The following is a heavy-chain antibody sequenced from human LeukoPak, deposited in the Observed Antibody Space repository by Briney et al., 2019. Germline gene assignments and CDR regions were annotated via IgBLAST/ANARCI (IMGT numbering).Heavy chain of an antibody. V-gene: IGHV4-4*02. CDR2: IYHSGST. J-gene: IGHJ4*02. CDR3: ARSFCYYDSSGYYYDICYFNY. CDR1: GGSISSSNW. D-gene: IGHD3-22*01. Sequence: PSGTLSLTWAVSGGSISSSNWWSWVRQPPGKGLEWIGEIYHSGSTNYNPSLKSRVTISVDKSKNQFSLKLSSVTAADTAVYYCARSFCYYDSSGYYYDICYFNYWGQGTLVTVSS.